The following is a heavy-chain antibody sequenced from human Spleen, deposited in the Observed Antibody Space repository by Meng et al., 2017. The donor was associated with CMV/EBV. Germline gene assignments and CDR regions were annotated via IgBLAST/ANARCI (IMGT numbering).Heavy chain of an antibody. Sequence: SETLSLTCTVSGGSISSYYWSWIRQPPGKGLEWIGYIYYSGSTNYNPSLKSRVTISVDTSKNQFSLKLSSVTAADTAVYYCASTTDTAMVTGLTYFYYWGQGTLVTVSS. CDR1: GGSISSYY. CDR2: IYYSGST. CDR3: ASTTDTAMVTGLTYFYY. V-gene: IGHV4-59*01. D-gene: IGHD5-18*01. J-gene: IGHJ4*02.